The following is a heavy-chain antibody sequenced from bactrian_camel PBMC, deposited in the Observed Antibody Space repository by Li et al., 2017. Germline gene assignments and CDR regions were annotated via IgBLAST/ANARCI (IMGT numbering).Heavy chain of an antibody. V-gene: IGHV3S40*01. J-gene: IGHJ4*01. D-gene: IGHD5*01. CDR1: GFQISTIL. Sequence: VQLVESGGGSVQAGGSLRLSCVVSGFQISTILMSWVRQAPGKELEWVAGISRDGDSTSHADSVKGRFTISSDHAKNTVYLQLNRLTTEDTAMYYCGTGRGGRGEWRGQGTQVTVS. CDR2: ISRDGDST.